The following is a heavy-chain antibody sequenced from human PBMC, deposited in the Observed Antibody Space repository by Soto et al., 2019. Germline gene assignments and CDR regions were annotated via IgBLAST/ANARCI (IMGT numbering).Heavy chain of an antibody. Sequence: SETLSLTCTVSGGSISSYYWSWIRQPPGKGLEWIGYIYYSGSTNYNPSLKSRVTISVDTSKNQFSLKLSSVTAADTAVYYCARVLVGVIVFDYWGQGTLVTVSS. CDR1: GGSISSYY. CDR2: IYYSGST. V-gene: IGHV4-59*01. D-gene: IGHD3-16*02. J-gene: IGHJ4*02. CDR3: ARVLVGVIVFDY.